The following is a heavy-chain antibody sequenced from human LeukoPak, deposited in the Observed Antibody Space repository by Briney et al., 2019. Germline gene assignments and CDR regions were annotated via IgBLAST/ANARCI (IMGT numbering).Heavy chain of an antibody. CDR2: INSNSGDT. Sequence: ASVKVSCKASGFTFIGYYMHCVRQAPGQGLEWMACINSNSGDTYYAPKFQGRVTMTRDTSSSTAYMELSSLTSDDTAVYYCAIEMAGNPKPFHIWPQETLLTVSS. D-gene: IGHD5-24*01. CDR3: AIEMAGNPKPFHI. J-gene: IGHJ3*02. V-gene: IGHV1-2*02. CDR1: GFTFIGYY.